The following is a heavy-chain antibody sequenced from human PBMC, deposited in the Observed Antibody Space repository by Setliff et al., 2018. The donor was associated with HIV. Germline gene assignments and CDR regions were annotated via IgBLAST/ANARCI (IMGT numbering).Heavy chain of an antibody. CDR1: GYSFTNYW. Sequence: PGESLKISCKGSGYSFTNYWIAWVRQMPGRGLEWMGIIYPGDSDTRYSPSFQGQVTISADKSISTAYLQWSSLKASDTAMYYCARQGDYHILTGYYSGPHDAFDIWGQGPMVTVSS. CDR3: ARQGDYHILTGYYSGPHDAFDI. D-gene: IGHD3-9*01. V-gene: IGHV5-51*01. CDR2: IYPGDSDT. J-gene: IGHJ3*02.